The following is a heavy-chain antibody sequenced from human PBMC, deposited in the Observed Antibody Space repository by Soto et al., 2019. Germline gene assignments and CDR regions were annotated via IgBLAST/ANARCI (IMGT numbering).Heavy chain of an antibody. CDR1: GFTFSSYA. CDR3: ARDPTTVTTSTFDY. D-gene: IGHD4-17*01. J-gene: IGHJ4*02. Sequence: QVPLVESGGGVVQPGRSLRLSCAASGFTFSSYAMHWVRQAPGKGLEWVAVISYDGSNKYYADSVKGRFTISRDNSKNTLYLQMNSLRAEDTAVYYCARDPTTVTTSTFDYWGQGTLVTVSS. CDR2: ISYDGSNK. V-gene: IGHV3-30-3*01.